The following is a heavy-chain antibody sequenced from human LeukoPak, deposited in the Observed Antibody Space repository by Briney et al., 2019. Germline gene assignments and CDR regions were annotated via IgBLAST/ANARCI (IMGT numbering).Heavy chain of an antibody. CDR2: INPNSGGT. D-gene: IGHD1-1*01. CDR1: GYTFTGYY. J-gene: IGHJ3*02. CDR3: ARDPGTRPDAFDI. Sequence: ASVKVSCKASGYTFTGYYMHWVRQAPGQGLEWMGWINPNSGGTNYAQKFQGRVTMTRDTSISTAYMELSRLRSDDTAVYYCARDPGTRPDAFDIWGQGTMVTVSS. V-gene: IGHV1-2*02.